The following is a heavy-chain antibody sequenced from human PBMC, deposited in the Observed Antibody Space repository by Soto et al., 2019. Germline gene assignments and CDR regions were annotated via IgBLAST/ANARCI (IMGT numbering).Heavy chain of an antibody. J-gene: IGHJ4*02. CDR2: ISYDGSNK. V-gene: IGHV3-30*18. D-gene: IGHD3-22*01. Sequence: HPGGSLRLSCAASGFTFSSYGMHWVRQAPGKGLEWVAVISYDGSNKYYADSVKGRFTISRDNSKNTLYLQMNSLRAEDTAVYYCAKDEGIVVVIMLPPDYWGQGTLVTVSS. CDR3: AKDEGIVVVIMLPPDY. CDR1: GFTFSSYG.